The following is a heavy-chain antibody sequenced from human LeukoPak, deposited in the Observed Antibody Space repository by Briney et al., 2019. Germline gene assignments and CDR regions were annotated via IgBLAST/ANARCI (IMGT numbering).Heavy chain of an antibody. D-gene: IGHD5-18*01. CDR3: ARGDTAMVDYYYYMDV. Sequence: GGSLRLSCAASGFTFSNYEMNWVRQAPGKGLEWASYISSSGSTIYYADSVKGRFTISRDNAKNSLYLQMNSLRAEDTAVYYCARGDTAMVDYYYYMDVWGKGTTVTISS. CDR1: GFTFSNYE. V-gene: IGHV3-48*03. CDR2: ISSSGSTI. J-gene: IGHJ6*03.